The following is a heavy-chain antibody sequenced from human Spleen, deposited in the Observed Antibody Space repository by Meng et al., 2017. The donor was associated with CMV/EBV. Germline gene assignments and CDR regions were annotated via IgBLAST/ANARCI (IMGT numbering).Heavy chain of an antibody. CDR2: VSSSGGNT. V-gene: IGHV3-23*01. Sequence: GESLKTSCAASGFTFSSYAMTWVRQAPGKGLEWVSAVSSSGGNTHYVDSVKGRFTISRDNSKDTLYLEMNSLRAEDTAMYYCARMPRMLFDFWGRGTLVTVSS. J-gene: IGHJ4*02. D-gene: IGHD3-16*01. CDR3: ARMPRMLFDF. CDR1: GFTFSSYA.